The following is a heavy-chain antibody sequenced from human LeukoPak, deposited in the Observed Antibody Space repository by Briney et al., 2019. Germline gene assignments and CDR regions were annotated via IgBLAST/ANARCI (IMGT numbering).Heavy chain of an antibody. V-gene: IGHV3-23*01. CDR3: ARDCLYCSSTIASSYYYMDV. D-gene: IGHD2-2*01. CDR1: GFTFSSYV. Sequence: PGGSLRLSCAASGFTFSSYVMSWVRQAPGKGLEWVSAISMSGGRTYYADSVKGRFTISRDNSKSTLYLQVNSLRAEDTAVYYCARDCLYCSSTIASSYYYMDVWGKGTTVTVSS. J-gene: IGHJ6*03. CDR2: ISMSGGRT.